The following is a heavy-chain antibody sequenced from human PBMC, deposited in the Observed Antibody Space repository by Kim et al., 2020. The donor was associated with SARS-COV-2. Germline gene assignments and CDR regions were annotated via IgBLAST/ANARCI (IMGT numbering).Heavy chain of an antibody. CDR3: AKDPLSPRGNWFDP. V-gene: IGHV3-23*01. CDR2: TSGSGGGT. Sequence: GGSLRLSCAASGFSFSTYAMSWVRQAPGKGLEWVSSTSGSGGGTTYADSVKGRFIISRDNSKNTLYMDMSSLRVEDTAVYFCAKDPLSPRGNWFDPWGQG. J-gene: IGHJ5*02. CDR1: GFSFSTYA. D-gene: IGHD3-16*01.